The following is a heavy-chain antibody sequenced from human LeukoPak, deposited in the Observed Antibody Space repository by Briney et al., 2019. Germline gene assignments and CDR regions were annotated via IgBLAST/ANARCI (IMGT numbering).Heavy chain of an antibody. J-gene: IGHJ1*01. CDR1: GGSFSGYY. CDR3: ASLEGPRGHEYFQH. Sequence: SETLSLTCAVYGGSFSGYYWSWIRQPPGKGLEWIGEIKHSGSTNYNPSLKSRVTISVDTSKNQFSLKLSSVTAADTAVYYCASLEGPRGHEYFQHWGQGTLVTVSS. D-gene: IGHD2-15*01. CDR2: IKHSGST. V-gene: IGHV4-34*01.